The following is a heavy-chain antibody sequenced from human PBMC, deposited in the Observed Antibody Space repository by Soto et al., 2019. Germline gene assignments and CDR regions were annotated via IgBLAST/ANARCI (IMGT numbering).Heavy chain of an antibody. CDR3: ARDPSNSSGDRNWFDS. Sequence: QVQLVQSGAEVKKPGASVILSCKASGYTFTKYGISWVRQAPGPGLELMGWISTYNGDTNYEQKFQGRVTMNADTSATTTYMELRSLRSDDTAIYFCARDPSNSSGDRNWFDSWGQGTMVTVAS. V-gene: IGHV1-18*04. CDR1: GYTFTKYG. D-gene: IGHD3-22*01. J-gene: IGHJ5*01. CDR2: ISTYNGDT.